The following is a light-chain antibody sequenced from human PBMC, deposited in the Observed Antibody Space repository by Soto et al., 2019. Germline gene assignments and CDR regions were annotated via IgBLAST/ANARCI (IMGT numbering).Light chain of an antibody. CDR1: TSDVGAYNY. J-gene: IGLJ1*01. V-gene: IGLV2-14*01. CDR3: SSYAGSSNV. Sequence: QSVLTQPASVSGSPGQSITISCTGSTSDVGAYNYVSWYKHHPGQAPQLMIYEVSNRPSGVSNRFSGSKSGNTASLTISGLQADDEGDYYCSSYAGSSNVFGTGTKVTVL. CDR2: EVS.